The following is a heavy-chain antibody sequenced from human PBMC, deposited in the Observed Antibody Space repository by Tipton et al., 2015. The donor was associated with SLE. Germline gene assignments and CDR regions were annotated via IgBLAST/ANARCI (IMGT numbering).Heavy chain of an antibody. CDR3: ARAYSGSSHRVVYYYYYYMDV. CDR1: GGSISSSSYY. V-gene: IGHV4-39*01. Sequence: LRLSCTVSGGSISSSSYYWGWIRQPPGKGLEWIGSIYYSGSTYYNPSLKSRVTISVDTSKNQFSLKLSSVTAADTAVYYCARAYSGSSHRVVYYYYYYMDVWGKGTTVTVSS. D-gene: IGHD1-26*01. J-gene: IGHJ6*03. CDR2: IYYSGST.